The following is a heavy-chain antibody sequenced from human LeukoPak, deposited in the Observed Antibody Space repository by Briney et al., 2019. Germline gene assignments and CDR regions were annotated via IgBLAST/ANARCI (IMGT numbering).Heavy chain of an antibody. CDR2: LYYSGST. J-gene: IGHJ4*02. D-gene: IGHD3-16*01. CDR1: GGSISRYY. V-gene: IGHV4-59*01. CDR3: VSDSWGMFYFDY. Sequence: SETLSLTCTVSGGSISRYYRSWIRQPPGKGLEWIGYLYYSGSTSYNPSLKSRVTMSEDTSKNQFSLKMTSVTAADTAVYYCVSDSWGMFYFDYWGQGTLVTVSS.